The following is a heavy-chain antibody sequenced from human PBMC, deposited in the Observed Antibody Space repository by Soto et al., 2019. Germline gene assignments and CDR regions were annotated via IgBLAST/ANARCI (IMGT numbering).Heavy chain of an antibody. CDR1: GGSISSYY. V-gene: IGHV4-59*01. Sequence: SETLSLTCTVSGGSISSYYWSWIRQPPGKGLEWIGYIYYSGSTNYNPSLKSRLTISVDTSKNQFSLKLSSVTAADTAVYYCARELRGPDPYYYMDVWGKGTTVTVS. CDR2: IYYSGST. D-gene: IGHD5-12*01. CDR3: ARELRGPDPYYYMDV. J-gene: IGHJ6*03.